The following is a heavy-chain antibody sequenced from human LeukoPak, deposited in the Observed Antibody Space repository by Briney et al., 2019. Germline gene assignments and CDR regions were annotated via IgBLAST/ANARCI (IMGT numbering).Heavy chain of an antibody. D-gene: IGHD3-22*01. V-gene: IGHV1-46*01. Sequence: ASVKVSCKASGYTFTGYYMHWVRQAPGQGLEWMGIINPSGGSTSYAQKFQGRVTMTRDMPTSTVYMELSSLRSEDTAVYYCARDLYYYDSSGYSVRDYWGQGTLVTVSS. J-gene: IGHJ4*02. CDR1: GYTFTGYY. CDR3: ARDLYYYDSSGYSVRDY. CDR2: INPSGGST.